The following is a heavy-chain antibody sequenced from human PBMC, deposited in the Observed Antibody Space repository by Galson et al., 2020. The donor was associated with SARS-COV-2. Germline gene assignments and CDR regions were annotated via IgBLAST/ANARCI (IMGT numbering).Heavy chain of an antibody. Sequence: GGSLRHSCAASGFTFSNAWMNWVRQAPGKALEWLGRIKSKSNGGTTDYAAPVKGRFTFSRDDSKSTVSLQMNSLKTEDTAVYYCATIDRTGRCCYWGQGTLVTVSS. CDR3: ATIDRTGRCCY. CDR2: IKSKSNGGTT. CDR1: GFTFSNAW. D-gene: IGHD1-1*01. J-gene: IGHJ4*02. V-gene: IGHV3-15*01.